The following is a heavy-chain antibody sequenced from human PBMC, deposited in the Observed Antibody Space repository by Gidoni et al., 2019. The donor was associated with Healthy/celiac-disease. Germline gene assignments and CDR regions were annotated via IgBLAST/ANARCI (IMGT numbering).Heavy chain of an antibody. CDR1: GLTFSNAW. D-gene: IGHD3-9*01. CDR2: IKRKTDGGTT. Sequence: ASGLTFSNAWMHWVRQAPGKGLEWVGRIKRKTDGGTTDYAAPVKGRFTISRDDSKNTLYLQMNSLKPEDTAVYYCTTELRTYVILTGYPSSNFGYWGQGTLVTVSS. J-gene: IGHJ4*02. V-gene: IGHV3-15*07. CDR3: TTELRTYVILTGYPSSNFGY.